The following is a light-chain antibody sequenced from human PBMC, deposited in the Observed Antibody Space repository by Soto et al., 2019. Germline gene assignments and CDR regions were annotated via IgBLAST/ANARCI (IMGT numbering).Light chain of an antibody. CDR3: SSYTSTSTPYV. CDR1: SSDVGGYNY. Sequence: QSVLTQPASVSGSPGQSITISCTGTSSDVGGYNYVSWYQRHPGKAPKVMIYDVSNRPSGVSNRFSGSKSGNTASLTISGLQAEDEADYYCSSYTSTSTPYVFGTGTKLTVL. CDR2: DVS. J-gene: IGLJ1*01. V-gene: IGLV2-14*01.